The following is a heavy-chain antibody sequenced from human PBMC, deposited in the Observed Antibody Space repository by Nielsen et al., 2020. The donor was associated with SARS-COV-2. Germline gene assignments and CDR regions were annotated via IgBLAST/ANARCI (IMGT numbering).Heavy chain of an antibody. Sequence: SETLSLTCTVSGGSISSYYWSWIRQPPGKGLEWIGYIYHGGSTSYNPSLKSRVTISVDTSKNQFSLKLSSVTAADTAVYYCARDLAAAGWGAFDIWGQGTMVTVSS. CDR2: IYHGGST. CDR1: GGSISSYY. D-gene: IGHD6-13*01. J-gene: IGHJ3*02. CDR3: ARDLAAAGWGAFDI. V-gene: IGHV4-59*08.